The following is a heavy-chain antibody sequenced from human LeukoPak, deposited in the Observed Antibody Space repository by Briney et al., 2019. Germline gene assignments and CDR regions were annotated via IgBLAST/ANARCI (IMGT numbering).Heavy chain of an antibody. CDR2: IYSGGST. V-gene: IGHV3-66*02. CDR1: GFTVSSNY. Sequence: GGSLRLPCAASGFTVSSNYMSWVRQAPGKGLEWVSVIYSGGSTYYADSVKGRFTTSRDNSKNALYLQMNSLRAEDTAVYYCASFLAATDFDYWGQGTMVTVSS. D-gene: IGHD2-15*01. CDR3: ASFLAATDFDY. J-gene: IGHJ4*03.